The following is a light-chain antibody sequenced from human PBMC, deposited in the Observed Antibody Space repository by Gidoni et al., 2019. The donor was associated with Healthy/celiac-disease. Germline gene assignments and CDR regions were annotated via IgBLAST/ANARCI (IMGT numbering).Light chain of an antibody. V-gene: IGLV1-40*01. Sequence: QSLLTHPPSLSSPPRPRPPIPCPGSSFNIGAGYDVHRYQQLPGTAPKLLIYGNSNRPSGVPDRFSGSKSGTSASLAITGLQAEDEADYYCQSYDSSLSGSWVFGGGTKLTVL. CDR1: SFNIGAGYD. J-gene: IGLJ3*02. CDR3: QSYDSSLSGSWV. CDR2: GNS.